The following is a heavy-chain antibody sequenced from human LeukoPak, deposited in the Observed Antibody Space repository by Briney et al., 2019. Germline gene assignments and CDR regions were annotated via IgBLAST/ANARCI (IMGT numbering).Heavy chain of an antibody. CDR1: GGSISSYY. V-gene: IGHV4-59*01. J-gene: IGHJ5*02. CDR3: AREAPTTVTTAGWFDP. Sequence: PSETLSLTCTASGGSISSYYWSWIRQPPGKGLEWIGYIYYSGSTNYNPSLKSRVTISVDTSKNQFSLKLSSVTAADTAVYYCAREAPTTVTTAGWFDPWGQGTLVTVSS. CDR2: IYYSGST. D-gene: IGHD4-11*01.